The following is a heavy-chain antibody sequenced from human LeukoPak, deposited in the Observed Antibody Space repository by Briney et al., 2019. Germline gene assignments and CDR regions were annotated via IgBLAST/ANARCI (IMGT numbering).Heavy chain of an antibody. D-gene: IGHD6-6*01. CDR1: GGSISSSSYY. V-gene: IGHV4-39*07. J-gene: IGHJ5*02. CDR3: ARAPAIAAKARWFDP. CDR2: IYYSGST. Sequence: SETLSLTCTVSGGSISSSSYYWGWIRQPPGKGLEWIGGIYYSGSTYYNPSLKSRVTISVDTSKNQFSLKLSSVTAADTAVYYCARAPAIAAKARWFDPWGQGTLVTVSS.